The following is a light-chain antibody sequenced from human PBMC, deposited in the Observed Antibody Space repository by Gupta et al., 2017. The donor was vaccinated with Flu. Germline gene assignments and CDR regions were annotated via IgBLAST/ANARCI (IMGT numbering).Light chain of an antibody. J-gene: IGKJ1*01. Sequence: GERATLSCRASQNVNTNLAWYQQKPDQPPRLLIYGTSTRATGVPARFSGSGSGTEFTLSISSLQSEDFASYYCQQYNAWPETFGQGTKVDIK. CDR1: QNVNTN. CDR2: GTS. V-gene: IGKV3-15*01. CDR3: QQYNAWPET.